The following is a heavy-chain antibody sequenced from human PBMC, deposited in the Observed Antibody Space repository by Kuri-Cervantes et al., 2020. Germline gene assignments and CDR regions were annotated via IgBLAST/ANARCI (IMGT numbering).Heavy chain of an antibody. V-gene: IGHV3-74*01. CDR1: GFTFSSYW. CDR2: INSDGSST. CDR3: ARGARSFDY. J-gene: IGHJ4*02. Sequence: GESLKISCAASGFTFSSYWMHWVRQAPGKGLVWVSRINSDGSSTSYVDSVKGRFTISRDNAKNSLYLQMNSLRAEDTAVYYCARGARSFDYWGQGTLVTVSS.